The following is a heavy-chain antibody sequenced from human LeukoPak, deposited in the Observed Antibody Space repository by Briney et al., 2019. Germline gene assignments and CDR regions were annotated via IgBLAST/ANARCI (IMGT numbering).Heavy chain of an antibody. V-gene: IGHV4-4*08. Sequence: SETLSLTCTVSGGSISSYYWSWIRQPPGKGLEWIGRIYTSGSTNYNPSLKSRVTISVDTSKNQFSLKLSSVTAADTAVYYCARSPRYYDFWSGSDWFDPWGQGTLVTVSS. D-gene: IGHD3-3*01. CDR2: IYTSGST. CDR3: ARSPRYYDFWSGSDWFDP. J-gene: IGHJ5*02. CDR1: GGSISSYY.